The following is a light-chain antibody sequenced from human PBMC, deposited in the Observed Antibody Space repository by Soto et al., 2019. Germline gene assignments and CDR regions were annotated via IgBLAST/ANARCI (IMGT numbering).Light chain of an antibody. Sequence: QSALTQPPSASGSPVQSVTISCTGTSSDVGGYNYVSWYQQHPGKAPKLMIYEVSKRPSGVPDRFSGSKSGNTASLTVSGLQAEDEADYYCISYAGSNNFSVFGSGSKVTVL. CDR1: SSDVGGYNY. V-gene: IGLV2-8*01. CDR3: ISYAGSNNFSV. CDR2: EVS. J-gene: IGLJ6*01.